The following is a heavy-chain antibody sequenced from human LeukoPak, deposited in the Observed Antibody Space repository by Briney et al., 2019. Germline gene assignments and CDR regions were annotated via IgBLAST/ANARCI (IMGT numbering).Heavy chain of an antibody. D-gene: IGHD5-24*01. Sequence: PGGSLRLSCAASGLTLSNYWMHWVRQAPGKGLVWVSRIKSDGSWTNYADSVKGRFTISRDNAKRTLYLQMNSLRAEDTAVYYCVRDGDGYNFDYWGQGTLVTVSS. V-gene: IGHV3-74*01. CDR3: VRDGDGYNFDY. J-gene: IGHJ4*02. CDR2: IKSDGSWT. CDR1: GLTLSNYW.